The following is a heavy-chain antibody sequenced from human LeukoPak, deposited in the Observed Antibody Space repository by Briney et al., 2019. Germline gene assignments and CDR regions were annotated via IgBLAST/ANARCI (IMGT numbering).Heavy chain of an antibody. V-gene: IGHV4-59*01. J-gene: IGHJ5*02. Sequence: SETLSLTCTVSGGSISSYYWSWIRQPPGKGLEWIEYIYYSGSTNYNPSLKSRVTISVDTSKNQFSLKLSSVTAADTAVYYCARDNQYYDFWSGFGPWGQGTLVTVSS. CDR2: IYYSGST. D-gene: IGHD3-3*01. CDR1: GGSISSYY. CDR3: ARDNQYYDFWSGFGP.